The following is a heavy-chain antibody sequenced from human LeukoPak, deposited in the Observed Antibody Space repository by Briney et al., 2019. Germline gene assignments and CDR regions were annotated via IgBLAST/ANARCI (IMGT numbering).Heavy chain of an antibody. D-gene: IGHD3-10*01. CDR1: GFTVSSNY. V-gene: IGHV3-53*04. J-gene: IGHJ6*02. CDR3: ARASELNYSGSGMDV. CDR2: IYSGGST. Sequence: PGGSLRLSCAASGFTVSSNYMNWVRQAPGKGLEWVSVIYSGGSTYYADSVKGRFTISRHISKNTLFLQMSGLRAEDTAVYYCARASELNYSGSGMDVWGQGTTVTVSS.